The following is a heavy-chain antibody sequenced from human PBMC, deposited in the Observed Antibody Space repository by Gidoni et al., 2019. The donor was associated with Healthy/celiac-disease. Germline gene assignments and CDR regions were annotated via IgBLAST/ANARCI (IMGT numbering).Heavy chain of an antibody. CDR3: ARHDDGDYLRGVLNWFDP. Sequence: QLQLQESGPGLVKPSETLSLTCTVSGGSISSSSYYWGWIRQPPGKGLEWIGSIYDSGSTYYNPSLKSRVTISVDTSKNQFSLKLSSVTAADTAVYYCARHDDGDYLRGVLNWFDPWGQGTLVTVSS. D-gene: IGHD4-17*01. V-gene: IGHV4-39*01. CDR1: GGSISSSSYY. CDR2: IYDSGST. J-gene: IGHJ5*02.